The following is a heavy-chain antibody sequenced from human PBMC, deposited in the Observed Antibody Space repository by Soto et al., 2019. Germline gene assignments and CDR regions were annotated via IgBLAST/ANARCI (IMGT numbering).Heavy chain of an antibody. CDR2: INHSGST. Sequence: SETLSLTCTVSGGSISSYYWSWIRQPPGKGLEWIGEINHSGSTNYNPSLKSRVTISVDTSKNQFSLKLSSVTAADTAVYYCARLDGGNIRRLPYCYYYGMDVWGQGTTVTVSS. CDR3: ARLDGGNIRRLPYCYYYGMDV. CDR1: GGSISSYY. J-gene: IGHJ6*02. D-gene: IGHD2-15*01. V-gene: IGHV4-34*01.